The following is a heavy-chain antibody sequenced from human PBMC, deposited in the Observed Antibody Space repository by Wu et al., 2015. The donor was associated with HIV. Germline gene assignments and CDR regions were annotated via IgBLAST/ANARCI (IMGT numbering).Heavy chain of an antibody. J-gene: IGHJ4*01. CDR2: IIPLSGTI. D-gene: IGHD1-26*01. V-gene: IGHV1-69*12. CDR3: ARSLGIVGKYTPSXY. CDR1: GDTLNRFT. Sequence: QVQLLQSGPEVRRPGSSVRISCKTLGDTLNRFTINWVRQAPGQGVEWVGGIIPLSGTINYAQVFQARLKFTADESTNTAYMELSSLKIEDTATYYCARSLGIVGKYTPSXYWGRGT.